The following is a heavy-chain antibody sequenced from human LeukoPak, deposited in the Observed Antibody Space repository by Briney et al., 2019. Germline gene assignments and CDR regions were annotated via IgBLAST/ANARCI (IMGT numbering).Heavy chain of an antibody. CDR3: ARGLEMATIQRDYFDY. CDR2: INHSGST. CDR1: GGSFSGYY. Sequence: MPSETLSLTCAVYGGSFSGYYRSWIRQPPGKGLEWIGEINHSGSTNYNPSLKSRVTISVDTSKNQFSLKLSSVTAADTPVYYCARGLEMATIQRDYFDYWGQGTLVTVSS. J-gene: IGHJ4*02. V-gene: IGHV4-34*01. D-gene: IGHD5-24*01.